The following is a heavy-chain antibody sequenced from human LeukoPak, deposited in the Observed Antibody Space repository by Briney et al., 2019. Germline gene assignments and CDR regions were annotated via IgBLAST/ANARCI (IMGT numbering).Heavy chain of an antibody. V-gene: IGHV3-53*01. D-gene: IGHD4-17*01. Sequence: AGGSLRLSCEASGFTVSSNYMSWVRQAAGKGLARGSVIYSGGSTYYADSVKGRFTISRDNSKNTLYLQMNNLRAEDTAVYYCAKGFSTTVTRPFFDYWGQGTLVTVSS. CDR1: GFTVSSNY. J-gene: IGHJ4*02. CDR3: AKGFSTTVTRPFFDY. CDR2: IYSGGST.